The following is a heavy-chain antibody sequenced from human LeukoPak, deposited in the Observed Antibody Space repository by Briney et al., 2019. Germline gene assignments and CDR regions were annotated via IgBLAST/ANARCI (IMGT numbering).Heavy chain of an antibody. J-gene: IGHJ4*02. CDR3: ARGPLNYYDSSGCYYSIKKTLSGRYDY. V-gene: IGHV4-34*01. CDR2: INHSGST. CDR1: GGSFSGYY. D-gene: IGHD3-22*01. Sequence: PSETLSLTCAVYGGSFSGYYWSLIRQPPGKGLEWIGEINHSGSTNYNPSLKSRVTISVDTSKNQFSLKLSSVTAADTAVYYCARGPLNYYDSSGCYYSIKKTLSGRYDYWGQGTLVTVSS.